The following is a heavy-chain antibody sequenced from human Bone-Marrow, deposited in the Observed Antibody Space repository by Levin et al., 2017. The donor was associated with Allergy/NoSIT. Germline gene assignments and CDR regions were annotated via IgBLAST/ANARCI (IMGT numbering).Heavy chain of an antibody. CDR1: GFTFSSYA. CDR2: ISYDGSNK. J-gene: IGHJ5*02. V-gene: IGHV3-30-3*01. D-gene: IGHD3-10*01. CDR3: ARVNYYGSGSYPNWFDP. Sequence: GGSLRLSCAASGFTFSSYAMHWVRQAPGKGLEWVAVISYDGSNKYYADSVKGRFTISRDNSKNTLYLQMNSLRAEDTAVYYCARVNYYGSGSYPNWFDPWGQGTLVTVSS.